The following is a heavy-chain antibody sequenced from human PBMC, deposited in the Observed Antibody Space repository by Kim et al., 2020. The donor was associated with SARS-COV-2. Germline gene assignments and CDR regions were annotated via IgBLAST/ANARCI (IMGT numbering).Heavy chain of an antibody. CDR1: GYSFTSYW. V-gene: IGHV5-51*01. J-gene: IGHJ4*02. D-gene: IGHD3-10*01. Sequence: GESLKISCKGSGYSFTSYWIGWVRQMPGKGLEWMGIIYPGDSDTRYSPSFQGQVTISADKSISTAYLQWSSLKASDTAMYYCARRHRSGSPIYYFDYWGQGTLVTVSS. CDR2: IYPGDSDT. CDR3: ARRHRSGSPIYYFDY.